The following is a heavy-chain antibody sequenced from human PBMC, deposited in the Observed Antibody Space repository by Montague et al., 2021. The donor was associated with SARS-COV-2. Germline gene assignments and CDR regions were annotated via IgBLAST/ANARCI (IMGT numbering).Heavy chain of an antibody. CDR2: IYYSGST. Sequence: SETLSLTCSVSGGSISSSNYYWGWIRQPPGKGLEWIGSIYYSGSTYYNPSLKSRVAISVDTSKNQFSLILRSMTAADTAVFYCAREGFNSGYYETWGQGTLGTVSS. V-gene: IGHV4-39*02. J-gene: IGHJ5*02. CDR1: GGSISSSNYY. CDR3: AREGFNSGYYET. D-gene: IGHD3-22*01.